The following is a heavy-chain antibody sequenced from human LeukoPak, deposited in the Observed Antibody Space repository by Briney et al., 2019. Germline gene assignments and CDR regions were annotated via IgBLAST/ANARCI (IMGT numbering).Heavy chain of an antibody. CDR1: GGSISSYY. CDR2: IYYNGNT. CDR3: TRQGSYFNY. D-gene: IGHD3-10*01. J-gene: IGHJ4*02. V-gene: IGHV4-59*08. Sequence: SETLSLTCTVSGGSISSYYWSWIRQPPGKGLEWIGYIYYNGNTNYNPSLKSRVTISVDTSKNQFSLNLSSVTAADTAMYYCTRQGSYFNYWGQGTLVTVSS.